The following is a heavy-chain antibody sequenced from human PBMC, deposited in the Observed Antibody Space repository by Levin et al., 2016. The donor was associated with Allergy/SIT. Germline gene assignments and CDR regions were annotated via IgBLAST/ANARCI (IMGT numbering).Heavy chain of an antibody. V-gene: IGHV1-18*01. CDR1: GYTFTSYG. CDR2: ISAYDGNT. Sequence: ASVKVSCKASGYTFTSYGISWVRQAPGQGLEWMGWISAYDGNTNYAQKLQGRVTMTTDTSTSTAYMELRSLRSDDTAVYYCARGAKYDFWSGLSYGMDVWGQGTTVTVSS. J-gene: IGHJ6*02. D-gene: IGHD3-3*01. CDR3: ARGAKYDFWSGLSYGMDV.